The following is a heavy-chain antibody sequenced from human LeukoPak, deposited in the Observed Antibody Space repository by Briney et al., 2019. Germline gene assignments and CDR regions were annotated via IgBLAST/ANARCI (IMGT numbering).Heavy chain of an antibody. J-gene: IGHJ6*02. CDR2: ISGSGGST. CDR3: AKDAHLYYDSSGYYSAGYYYYGMDV. D-gene: IGHD3-22*01. CDR1: GFTFSSYV. V-gene: IGHV3-23*01. Sequence: GGSLRLSCAASGFTFSSYVMSWVRQAPGKGLEWVSAISGSGGSTYYADSVKGRFTISRDNSKNTLYLQMNSLRAEDTAVYYCAKDAHLYYDSSGYYSAGYYYYGMDVWGQGTTVTVSS.